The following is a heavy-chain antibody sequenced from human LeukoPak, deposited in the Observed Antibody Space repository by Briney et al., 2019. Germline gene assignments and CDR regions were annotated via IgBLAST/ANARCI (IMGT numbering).Heavy chain of an antibody. Sequence: GGSLRLSFAASGFTVSTNYMSWARQAPGKGLEWVSVVYSDGKTCYADAVKGRFTISKDSSRNTLYLQMNSLRAEDTAVYYCEGWERPFDYWGQGTLVTVSS. D-gene: IGHD1-26*01. V-gene: IGHV3-53*01. J-gene: IGHJ4*02. CDR2: VYSDGKT. CDR3: EGWERPFDY. CDR1: GFTVSTNY.